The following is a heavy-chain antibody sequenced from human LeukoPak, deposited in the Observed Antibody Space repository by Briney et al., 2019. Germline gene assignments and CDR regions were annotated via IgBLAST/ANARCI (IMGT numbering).Heavy chain of an antibody. V-gene: IGHV1-69*06. Sequence: PVKVSCKASGGTFSSYAISWVRQAPGQGLEWMGGIIPIFGTANYAQKFQGRVTITADKSTSTAYMELSSLRSEDTAVYYCAREGSSSAGWFDPWGQGTLVTVSS. CDR3: AREGSSSAGWFDP. D-gene: IGHD6-6*01. CDR1: GGTFSSYA. J-gene: IGHJ5*02. CDR2: IIPIFGTA.